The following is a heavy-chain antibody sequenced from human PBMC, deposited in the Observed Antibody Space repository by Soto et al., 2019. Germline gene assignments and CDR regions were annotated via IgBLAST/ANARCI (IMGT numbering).Heavy chain of an antibody. CDR3: ARVGPWVPYYYDSSPYTFENWFDP. V-gene: IGHV4-4*02. D-gene: IGHD3-22*01. J-gene: IGHJ5*02. CDR1: GGSISSSNW. Sequence: PSETLSLTCAVSGGSISSSNWWSWVRQPPGKGLEWIGDIYHSGSTNYNPSLNSRVTLSIDMTNNHVSLILSSVTAADTAVYYCARVGPWVPYYYDSSPYTFENWFDPWGQGTLVTVSS. CDR2: IYHSGST.